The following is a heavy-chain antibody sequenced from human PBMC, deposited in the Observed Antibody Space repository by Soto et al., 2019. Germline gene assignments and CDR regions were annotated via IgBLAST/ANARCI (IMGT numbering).Heavy chain of an antibody. CDR2: IIPIFGTA. CDR1: GGTFSSYA. CDR3: ARGDCSGGSCYGGAYYYYYGMDV. J-gene: IGHJ6*02. Sequence: QVQLVQSGAEVKKPGSSVKVSCKASGGTFSSYAISWVRQAPGQGLEWMGGIIPIFGTANYAQKFQGRVTITADESTSTACMELSRLRSEDTAVYYCARGDCSGGSCYGGAYYYYYGMDVWGQGTTVTVSS. D-gene: IGHD2-15*01. V-gene: IGHV1-69*01.